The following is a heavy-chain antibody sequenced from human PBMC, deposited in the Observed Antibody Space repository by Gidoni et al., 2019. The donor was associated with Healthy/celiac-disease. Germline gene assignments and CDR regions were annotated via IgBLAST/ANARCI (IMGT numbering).Heavy chain of an antibody. D-gene: IGHD5-12*01. CDR2: ISSSSSTI. J-gene: IGHJ3*02. CDR3: ARDFSSVATTFDI. Sequence: EVQPVESGGGLVQPGGSLRLSCAASGFTFSSNSMNWVRQAPGKGLGWVSYISSSSSTIYYAESVKGRFTITREKAKNSLYLQMNRLGAEDTAVYYCARDFSSVATTFDIWGQGTMVTVSS. CDR1: GFTFSSNS. V-gene: IGHV3-48*01.